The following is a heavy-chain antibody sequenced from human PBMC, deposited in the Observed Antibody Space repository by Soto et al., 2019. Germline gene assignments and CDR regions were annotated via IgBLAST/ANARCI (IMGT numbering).Heavy chain of an antibody. Sequence: EVQLVESGGGLVQPGGSLRLSCAASGYTFSLYAMHWVRQAPGKGLEFISVISSNGGSTHYASSVKGRFTISRDNSKNTLYLEMGSVRADDTAMYSCGRAGYSYALAYWGQGTLVTVSS. D-gene: IGHD5-18*01. J-gene: IGHJ4*02. CDR2: ISSNGGST. CDR3: GRAGYSYALAY. CDR1: GYTFSLYA. V-gene: IGHV3-64*01.